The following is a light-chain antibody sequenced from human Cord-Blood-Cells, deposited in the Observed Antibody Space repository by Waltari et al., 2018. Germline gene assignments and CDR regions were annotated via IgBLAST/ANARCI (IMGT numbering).Light chain of an antibody. CDR2: EVS. J-gene: IGLJ3*02. V-gene: IGLV2-18*02. Sequence: QSALTQPPPVSGSPGPSVTISCTGTSRDVGSYNRVSWYQQPPGTAPKLMIYEVSNRPSGVPDRFSGSKSGNTASLTISGLQAEDEADYYCSSYTSSSTWVFGGGTKLTVL. CDR3: SSYTSSSTWV. CDR1: SRDVGSYNR.